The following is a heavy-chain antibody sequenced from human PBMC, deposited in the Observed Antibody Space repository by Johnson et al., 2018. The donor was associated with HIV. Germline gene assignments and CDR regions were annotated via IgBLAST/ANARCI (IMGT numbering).Heavy chain of an antibody. CDR3: AKDRDAYTLSTDAFDI. D-gene: IGHD5-24*01. CDR1: GFTFDYYE. Sequence: VQLVESGGGVVRPGGSLRLPCVASGFTFDYYEMSWVRQVPGKGLEWVSAISGSGGSTYYADSVKGRFTISRDNSKNTLYLQMNSLRAEDTAVYHCAKDRDAYTLSTDAFDIWGQGTMVTVSS. CDR2: ISGSGGST. V-gene: IGHV3-23*04. J-gene: IGHJ3*02.